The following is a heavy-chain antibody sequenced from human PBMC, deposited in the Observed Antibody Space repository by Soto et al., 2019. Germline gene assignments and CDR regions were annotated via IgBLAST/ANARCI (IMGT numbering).Heavy chain of an antibody. CDR2: INPNSGGT. Sequence: GASVKVSCKASGNTFTGYYMHWVRQAPGQGLEWMGWINPNSGGTNYAQKFQGRVTMTRDTSISTAYMELSRLRSDDTAVYYCARDRVYSSGWYYYYYGMDVWGQGTTVTVSS. CDR1: GNTFTGYY. V-gene: IGHV1-2*02. D-gene: IGHD6-19*01. J-gene: IGHJ6*02. CDR3: ARDRVYSSGWYYYYYGMDV.